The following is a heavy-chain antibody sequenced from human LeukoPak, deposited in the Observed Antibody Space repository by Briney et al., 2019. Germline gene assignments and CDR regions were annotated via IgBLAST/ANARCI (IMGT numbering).Heavy chain of an antibody. CDR3: ARDRGPRTGFMVREAYDY. CDR1: GFTFSDYW. D-gene: IGHD3-10*01. Sequence: QPGGSLRLPCVASGFTFSDYWIHWVRQAPGKGLVWVSRISSDGDTTNYADSVKGRFTISRDNAKNTLYLQMNSLRVEDTAVYYCARDRGPRTGFMVREAYDYWGQGTLVTVSS. V-gene: IGHV3-74*01. CDR2: ISSDGDTT. J-gene: IGHJ4*02.